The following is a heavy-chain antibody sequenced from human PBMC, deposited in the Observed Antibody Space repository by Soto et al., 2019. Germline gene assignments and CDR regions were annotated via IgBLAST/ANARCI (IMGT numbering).Heavy chain of an antibody. D-gene: IGHD6-19*01. CDR1: GFTFSSYW. Sequence: GGSLRLSCAASGFTFSSYWMRWVRQAPGKGLVWVAHINSDGSSKYYADSVKGRFTIPRDNAKNTLYLQMNSLRAEDTAVYYCARVPVSSGWSRKGRGYWGKGT. V-gene: IGHV3-74*01. CDR3: ARVPVSSGWSRKGRGY. CDR2: INSDGSSK. J-gene: IGHJ4*02.